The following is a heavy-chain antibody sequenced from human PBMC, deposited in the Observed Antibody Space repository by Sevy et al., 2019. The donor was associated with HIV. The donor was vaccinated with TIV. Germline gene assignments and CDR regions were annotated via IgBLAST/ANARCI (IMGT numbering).Heavy chain of an antibody. CDR3: ARSKDPSAAAATPY. CDR2: ISSTGSTI. V-gene: IGHV3-11*01. Sequence: GGSLRLSCAASGFTFSDYYMSWIRQAPGKGLEWVSYISSTGSTIYYADSVKGRFTISRDNAKNSLYLQMNSLRAEDTAVYYCARSKDPSAAAATPYWGQGTLVTVSS. D-gene: IGHD6-13*01. CDR1: GFTFSDYY. J-gene: IGHJ4*02.